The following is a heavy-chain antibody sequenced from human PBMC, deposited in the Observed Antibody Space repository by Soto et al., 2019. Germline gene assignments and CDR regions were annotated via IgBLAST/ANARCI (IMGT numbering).Heavy chain of an antibody. V-gene: IGHV4-30-4*01. J-gene: IGHJ4*02. CDR2: IYYSGST. D-gene: IGHD4-17*01. Sequence: SETLSLTCTVSGGSISSGDYYWSWIRQPPGKGLEWIGYIYYSGSTYYNPSLKSRVTISVDTSKNRFSLKLSSVTAADTAVYYCARAREVTTLFDYWGQGTLVTVSS. CDR3: ARAREVTTLFDY. CDR1: GGSISSGDYY.